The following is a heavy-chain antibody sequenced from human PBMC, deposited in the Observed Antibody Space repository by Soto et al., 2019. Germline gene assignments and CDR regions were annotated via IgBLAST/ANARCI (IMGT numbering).Heavy chain of an antibody. CDR3: ARLEIPKYSGYDSLDY. J-gene: IGHJ4*02. CDR1: GYSFTSYW. D-gene: IGHD5-12*01. Sequence: GESLKISCKGSGYSFTSYWIGWVRQMPGKGLEWMGIIYPGDSDTRYSPSFQGQVTISADKSISTAYLQWSSLKASDTDMYYCARLEIPKYSGYDSLDYWGQGTLVTVSS. CDR2: IYPGDSDT. V-gene: IGHV5-51*01.